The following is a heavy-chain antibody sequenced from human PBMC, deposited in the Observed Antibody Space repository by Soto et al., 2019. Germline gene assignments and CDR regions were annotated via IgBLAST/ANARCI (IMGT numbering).Heavy chain of an antibody. D-gene: IGHD5-12*01. J-gene: IGHJ6*02. CDR2: ISWDGGST. CDR1: GFTFDDYT. Sequence: EVQLVESGGVVVQPGGSLRLSCAASGFTFDDYTMHWVRQAPGKGLEWVSLISWDGGSTYYADSVKGRFTISRDNSKNSLYLQMNSLRTEDTALYYCAKDIHTLYSGYDYAGMDVWGQGTTVTVSS. V-gene: IGHV3-43*01. CDR3: AKDIHTLYSGYDYAGMDV.